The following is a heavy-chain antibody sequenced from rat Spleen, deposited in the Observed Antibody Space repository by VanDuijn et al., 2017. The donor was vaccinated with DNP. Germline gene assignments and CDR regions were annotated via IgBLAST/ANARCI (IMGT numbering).Heavy chain of an antibody. Sequence: QVQLKESGPGLVQPSQTLSLTCTVSGFPLTSYHVHWVRQPPGKGLEWMGVMWSAGDTSYNSPLKSRLTITRDTSKSQVFLKLNRLQTEDTATYYCARDLIIRDTTSAMDAWGQGVMVTVSS. V-gene: IGHV2-32*01. D-gene: IGHD4-3*01. CDR3: ARDLIIRDTTSAMDA. J-gene: IGHJ2*01. CDR2: MWSAGDT. CDR1: GFPLTSYH.